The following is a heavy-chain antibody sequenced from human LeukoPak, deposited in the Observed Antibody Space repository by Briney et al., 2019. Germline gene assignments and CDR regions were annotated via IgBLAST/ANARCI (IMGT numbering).Heavy chain of an antibody. D-gene: IGHD3-22*01. CDR1: GFTFDDYG. Sequence: GGSLRLSCVASGFTFDDYGMSWVRQVPGKGLEWVSGINWNGGNTDYADSVKGRFTISRDNAKNSLYLQMNSLRAEDTALYHCARDSDSRVVWSRIRKTYWYFDLWGRGTLVTVSS. V-gene: IGHV3-20*01. CDR3: ARDSDSRVVWSRIRKTYWYFDL. J-gene: IGHJ2*01. CDR2: INWNGGNT.